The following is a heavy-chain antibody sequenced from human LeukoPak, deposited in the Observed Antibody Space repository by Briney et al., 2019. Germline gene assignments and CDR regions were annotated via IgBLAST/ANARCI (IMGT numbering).Heavy chain of an antibody. J-gene: IGHJ3*02. D-gene: IGHD5-18*01. Sequence: SETLSLTCAVYGGSFSGYYWSWIRQPPGKGLEWIGEINHSGSTNYNPSLKSRVTISVDTSKNQFSLKLSSVTAADTAVYYCARGGYSYGTKRDDAFDIWGQGTMVTVSS. CDR1: GGSFSGYY. CDR3: ARGGYSYGTKRDDAFDI. V-gene: IGHV4-34*09. CDR2: INHSGST.